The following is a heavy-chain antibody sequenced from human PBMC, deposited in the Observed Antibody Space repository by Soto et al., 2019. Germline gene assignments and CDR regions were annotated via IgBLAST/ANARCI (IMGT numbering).Heavy chain of an antibody. Sequence: GGSLRLCCAASGFTFSTYAMTWVRQAPGKGLEWVSSVTGSGSDTYYADSVKGRFTISRDNSKNTLYLQMNSLRAEDTAVYYCASDLRRHDDFWGQRSLVTVSS. CDR1: GFTFSTYA. V-gene: IGHV3-23*01. CDR2: VTGSGSDT. J-gene: IGHJ4*02. CDR3: ASDLRRHDDF.